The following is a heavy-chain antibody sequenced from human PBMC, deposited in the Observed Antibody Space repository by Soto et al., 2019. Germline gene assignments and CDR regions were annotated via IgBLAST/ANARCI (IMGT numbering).Heavy chain of an antibody. CDR3: ARHAFDI. CDR2: IKTGNGDT. CDR1: GSTFTSHD. Sequence: QVQLVQSGAEVKKPGASVKVSCKASGSTFTSHDMQWVRQAPGQSLEWMGWIKTGNGDTKYSEKFQGRVTISRDTSASTAYMEVSSLKFEDTAVYYCARHAFDIWGQGTTVTVSS. V-gene: IGHV1-3*04. J-gene: IGHJ3*02.